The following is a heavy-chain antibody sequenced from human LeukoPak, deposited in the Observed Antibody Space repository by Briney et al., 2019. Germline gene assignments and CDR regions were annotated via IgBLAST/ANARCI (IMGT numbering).Heavy chain of an antibody. Sequence: GGSLRLSCAASGFTFSSYEMNWVRQAPGKGLEGVSYISSSGSTIYYADSVKGRFTISRDNAKNSLYLQMNSLRAEDTAVYYCARALGFAATFDYWGQGTLVTVSS. J-gene: IGHJ4*02. V-gene: IGHV3-48*03. CDR2: ISSSGSTI. CDR3: ARALGFAATFDY. CDR1: GFTFSSYE. D-gene: IGHD2-15*01.